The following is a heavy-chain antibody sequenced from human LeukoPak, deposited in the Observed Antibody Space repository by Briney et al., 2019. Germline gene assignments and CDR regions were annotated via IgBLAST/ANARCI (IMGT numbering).Heavy chain of an antibody. CDR2: IEQDGSEK. D-gene: IGHD4/OR15-4a*01. Sequence: GGSLGLSCAASGFTFSNYAMHWVRQAPGKGLEWVANIEQDGSEKYYVDSVKGRFTISRDNAKNSLYLQMNSLRAEDTSVYYCARGSNNYYYYMDVWGKGTTVTVSS. V-gene: IGHV3-7*01. CDR1: GFTFSNYA. J-gene: IGHJ6*03. CDR3: ARGSNNYYYYMDV.